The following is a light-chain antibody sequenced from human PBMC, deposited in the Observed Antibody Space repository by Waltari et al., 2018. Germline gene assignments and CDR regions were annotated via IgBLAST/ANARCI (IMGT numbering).Light chain of an antibody. CDR2: AAS. V-gene: IGKV1-39*01. J-gene: IGKJ1*01. Sequence: DIQMTQSPSSLSASVVDTVTITCRASQSISSYLNWYQQKPGKSPKLLIYAASSLQSGVPSRFSGSGSGTDFTLTISSLQPEDFATYYCQQSYSTPPTFGQGTKVEIK. CDR3: QQSYSTPPT. CDR1: QSISSY.